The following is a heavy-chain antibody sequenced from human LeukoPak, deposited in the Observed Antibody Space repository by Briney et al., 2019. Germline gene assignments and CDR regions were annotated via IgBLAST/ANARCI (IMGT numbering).Heavy chain of an antibody. D-gene: IGHD3-3*01. Sequence: PEGSLRLSCAASGFTFSSYAMSWVRQAPGKGLEWVSAISGSGGSTYYADSVKGRFTISRDNSKNTLYLQMNSLRAEDTAVYYCAKDLSAHDLWSGYYRQGYYGMDVWGQGTTVTVSS. V-gene: IGHV3-23*01. CDR2: ISGSGGST. CDR3: AKDLSAHDLWSGYYRQGYYGMDV. CDR1: GFTFSSYA. J-gene: IGHJ6*02.